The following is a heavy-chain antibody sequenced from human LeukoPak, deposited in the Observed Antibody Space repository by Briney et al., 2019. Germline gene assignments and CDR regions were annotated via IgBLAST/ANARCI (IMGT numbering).Heavy chain of an antibody. CDR1: GFTFSSYA. V-gene: IGHV3-30-3*01. D-gene: IGHD6-13*01. CDR3: ARERAGGYSSSWYYAY. J-gene: IGHJ4*02. CDR2: ISYDGSNK. Sequence: GSLRLSCAASGFTFSSYAMHWVRQAPGKGLEWVAVISYDGSNKYYADSVKGRFTISRDNSKNTLYLQMNSLRAEDTAVYYCARERAGGYSSSWYYAYWGQGTLVTVSS.